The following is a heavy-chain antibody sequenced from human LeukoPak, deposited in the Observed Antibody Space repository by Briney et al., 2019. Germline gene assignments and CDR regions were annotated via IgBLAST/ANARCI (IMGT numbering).Heavy chain of an antibody. D-gene: IGHD6-19*01. CDR1: GVSISSYY. CDR3: ARGSGIAVAGTGLD. J-gene: IGHJ4*02. CDR2: IYYSGST. Sequence: SETLSLTCTVSGVSISSYYWSWIRQPPGKGLEWIGYIYYSGSTNYNPSLKSRVTISVDTSKNQFSLKLSSVTAADTAVYYCARGSGIAVAGTGLDWGQGTLVTVSS. V-gene: IGHV4-59*01.